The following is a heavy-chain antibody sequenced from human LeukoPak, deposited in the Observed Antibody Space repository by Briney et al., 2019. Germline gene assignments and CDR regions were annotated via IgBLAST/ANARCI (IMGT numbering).Heavy chain of an antibody. CDR3: AREVDYGSGSYYRRQKNWFDP. Sequence: PSETLSLTCAVYGGSFSGYYWSWIRQPPGKGLEWIGEINHSGSTNYNPSLKCRVTISVDTSKNQFSPKLSSVTAADTAVYYCAREVDYGSGSYYRRQKNWFDPWGQGTLVTVSS. J-gene: IGHJ5*02. V-gene: IGHV4-34*01. D-gene: IGHD3-10*01. CDR1: GGSFSGYY. CDR2: INHSGST.